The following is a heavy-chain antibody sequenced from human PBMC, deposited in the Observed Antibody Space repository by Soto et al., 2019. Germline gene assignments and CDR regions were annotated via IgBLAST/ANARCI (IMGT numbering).Heavy chain of an antibody. Sequence: QVQLVESGGGVVQPGRSLRLSCAASGFTFSNYGMHWVRQAPGKGLEWVAVIWHDGSNKNYADSVKGPFTISRDNSKNTLYLQMNSLRAEDTAVYYCVRGADCSGGSCFWGYFDLWGRGTLVTVSS. V-gene: IGHV3-33*01. CDR1: GFTFSNYG. CDR3: VRGADCSGGSCFWGYFDL. J-gene: IGHJ2*01. D-gene: IGHD2-15*01. CDR2: IWHDGSNK.